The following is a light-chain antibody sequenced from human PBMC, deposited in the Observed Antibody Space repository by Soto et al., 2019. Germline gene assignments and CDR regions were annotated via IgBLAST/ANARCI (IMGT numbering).Light chain of an antibody. CDR2: DAS. V-gene: IGKV3-11*01. Sequence: EIVLTHSPATLSLSPGVRATLSCRASQSVSSYLAWYQQKPGQATTLLLHDASNRATGIPARFSGSGSGTDFTLTISSLEPEDFALYYCQPRSNWTWTFGQGNKVEIK. CDR1: QSVSSY. CDR3: QPRSNWTWT. J-gene: IGKJ1*01.